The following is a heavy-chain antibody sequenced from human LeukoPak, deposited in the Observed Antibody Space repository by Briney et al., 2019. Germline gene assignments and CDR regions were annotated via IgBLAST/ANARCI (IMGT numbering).Heavy chain of an antibody. Sequence: GGSLRLSCAASGFTFTNYVMNWVRQAPGKGLEWVSSISGTADKTYDADSVKGRFTISSDNSKNTLSLQMNSLRVEDTAIYYCARRGGSRGWGAFDIWGQGTIVTVSS. CDR1: GFTFTNYV. J-gene: IGHJ3*02. CDR2: ISGTADKT. CDR3: ARRGGSRGWGAFDI. V-gene: IGHV3-23*01. D-gene: IGHD6-19*01.